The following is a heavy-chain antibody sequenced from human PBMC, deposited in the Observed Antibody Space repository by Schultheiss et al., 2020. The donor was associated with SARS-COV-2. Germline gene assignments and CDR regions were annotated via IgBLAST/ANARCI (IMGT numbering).Heavy chain of an antibody. Sequence: SETLSLTCAVSGGSISSGDSSWSWIRQPPGKGLEWIGEINHSGSTNYNPSLKSRVTISVDTSKNQFSLQLSSVTPEDTAVYYCAGTQITHFGVLLIAFDLWGQGTMVTVSS. CDR1: GGSISSGDSS. CDR3: AGTQITHFGVLLIAFDL. V-gene: IGHV4-30-2*01. J-gene: IGHJ3*01. CDR2: INHSGST. D-gene: IGHD3-3*01.